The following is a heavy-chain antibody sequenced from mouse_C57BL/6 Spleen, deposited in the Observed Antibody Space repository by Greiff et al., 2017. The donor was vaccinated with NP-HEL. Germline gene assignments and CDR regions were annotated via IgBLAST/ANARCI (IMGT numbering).Heavy chain of an antibody. D-gene: IGHD2-4*01. Sequence: QVQLQQPGAELVRPGSSVKLSCKASGYTFTSYWMHWVKQRPIQGLEWIGNIDPSDSETHYNQKFKDKATLTVDKSSSTAYMQLSSLTSEDSAVYYCAREGGLRRDLAYWGQGTLVTVSA. CDR1: GYTFTSYW. V-gene: IGHV1-52*01. CDR2: IDPSDSET. J-gene: IGHJ3*01. CDR3: AREGGLRRDLAY.